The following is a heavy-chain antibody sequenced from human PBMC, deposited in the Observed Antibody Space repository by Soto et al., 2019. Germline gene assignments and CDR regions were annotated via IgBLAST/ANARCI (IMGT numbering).Heavy chain of an antibody. CDR1: GGSISGSSYY. CDR3: ASNSGYARDY. Sequence: SETLSLTCTVSGGSISGSSYYWGWIRQPPGKGLEWIGSVYYSGSTYYNPPLKSRVTISVDTSKNQFSLNLSSVTAADTGVYYCASNSGYARDYWGQGTLVTVSS. D-gene: IGHD5-12*01. J-gene: IGHJ4*02. CDR2: VYYSGST. V-gene: IGHV4-39*01.